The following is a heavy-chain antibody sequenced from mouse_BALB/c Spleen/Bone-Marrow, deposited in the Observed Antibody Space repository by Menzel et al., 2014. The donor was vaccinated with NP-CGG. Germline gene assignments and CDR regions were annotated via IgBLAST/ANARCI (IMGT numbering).Heavy chain of an antibody. CDR1: GFSLTGYG. J-gene: IGHJ4*01. CDR3: ARDRGYDSYYAMDY. V-gene: IGHV2-6-7*01. Sequence: VQLVESGPGLVAPSQSLSITCTASGFSLTGYGVNWVRQPPGKGLEWLGMIWGDGSTDYNSALKSRLSISKDNSKSXVFLKMNSLQTDDTARYYCARDRGYDSYYAMDYWGQGTSVTVSS. D-gene: IGHD2-2*01. CDR2: IWGDGST.